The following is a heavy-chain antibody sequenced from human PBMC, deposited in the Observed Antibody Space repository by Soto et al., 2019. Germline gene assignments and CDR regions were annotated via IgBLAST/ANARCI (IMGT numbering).Heavy chain of an antibody. V-gene: IGHV1-58*01. CDR3: ASAQITTTRGDFDH. Sequence: QMQLVQSGPEVKKPGTSVKVSCKASGFIFSNSTVQWVRQARGQRLEWIGWIVVGSGNSNYAQKFQERVTITRDMTTSTAYLELSNVRSEDTGVYYCASAQITTTRGDFDHWGQGTLVTVSS. D-gene: IGHD3-10*01. CDR1: GFIFSNST. J-gene: IGHJ4*02. CDR2: IVVGSGNS.